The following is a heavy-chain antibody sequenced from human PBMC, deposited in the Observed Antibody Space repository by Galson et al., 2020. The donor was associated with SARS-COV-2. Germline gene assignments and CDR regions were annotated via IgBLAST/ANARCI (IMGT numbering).Heavy chain of an antibody. J-gene: IGHJ5*01. CDR2: ISGSGGST. Sequence: GGSLRLSRAASGFTFASYAMSWVRQAPGKGLEWVSSISGSGGSTYYADSVKGRFTISRDNSKNTLYLQINSLRAEDTAEYYCAKDPRSSSGTDWVDSWGQGTLVTVSS. V-gene: IGHV3-23*01. CDR1: GFTFASYA. D-gene: IGHD6-13*01. CDR3: AKDPRSSSGTDWVDS.